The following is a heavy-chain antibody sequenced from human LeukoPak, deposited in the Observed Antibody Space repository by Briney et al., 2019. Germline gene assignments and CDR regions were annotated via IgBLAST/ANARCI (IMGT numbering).Heavy chain of an antibody. D-gene: IGHD6-19*01. CDR3: ARANILDSSGWFFDY. Sequence: GGSLRLSCAASGFTFSSYSMNWVRQAPGKGLEWVSSISSSSSYIYYADSVKGRFTISRDNAKNSLYLQMNSLRAEDTAVYYCARANILDSSGWFFDYWGQGTLVTVSP. CDR2: ISSSSSYI. V-gene: IGHV3-21*01. CDR1: GFTFSSYS. J-gene: IGHJ4*02.